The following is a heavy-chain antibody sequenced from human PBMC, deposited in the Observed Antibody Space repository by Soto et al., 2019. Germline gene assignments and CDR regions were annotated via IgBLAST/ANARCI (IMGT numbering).Heavy chain of an antibody. J-gene: IGHJ5*02. CDR1: GDSVSSSSYY. D-gene: IGHD5-12*01. CDR2: IHDSRTT. Sequence: QVQLQESGPGLVKPAQTLSRTCTVSGDSVSSSSYYWSWIRQHPGKGLEWIGYIHDSRTTYYNPSLKSRITSSVDTSKNQFSLRMSSVTAADTTVYYCASGLGYKAWGQGTLVTVSS. CDR3: ASGLGYKA. V-gene: IGHV4-31*03.